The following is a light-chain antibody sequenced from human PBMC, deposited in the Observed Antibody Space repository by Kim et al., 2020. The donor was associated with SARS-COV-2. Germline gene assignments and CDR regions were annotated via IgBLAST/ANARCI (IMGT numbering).Light chain of an antibody. CDR3: FSAPDNIGV. Sequence: ANKYVRWFQRKPGRAPVLMIYKDIKRPSGIPERFSGSSSGTTVTLTITGVQVEDEADYFCFSAPDNIGVFGGGTQLTVL. J-gene: IGLJ3*02. CDR1: ANKY. CDR2: KDI. V-gene: IGLV3-27*01.